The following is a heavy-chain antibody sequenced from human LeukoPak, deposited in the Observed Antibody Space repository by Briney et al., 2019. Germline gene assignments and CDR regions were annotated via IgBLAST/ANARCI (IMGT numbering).Heavy chain of an antibody. J-gene: IGHJ4*02. Sequence: PGGSLRLSCAASGFTFSSYWMHWVRQAPGKGLVWVSRINTDGSITNYADSVKGRFTISRDNARDTLYLQINSLRAEDTAVYYCARDSPTPDYWGQGTLVTVSS. CDR1: GFTFSSYW. CDR2: INTDGSIT. V-gene: IGHV3-74*01. CDR3: ARDSPTPDY.